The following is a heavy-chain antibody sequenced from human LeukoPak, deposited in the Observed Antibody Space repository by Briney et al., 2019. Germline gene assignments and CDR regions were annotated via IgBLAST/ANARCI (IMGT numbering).Heavy chain of an antibody. Sequence: SEALSLTCAVYGGSFSGYYWSWIRQPPGKGLEWIGEINHSGSTNYNPSLKSRVTISVDTSKNQFSLKLSSVTAADTAVYYCARQAYYYDSSGYPALGAFDIWGQGTMVTVSS. CDR3: ARQAYYYDSSGYPALGAFDI. D-gene: IGHD3-22*01. V-gene: IGHV4-34*01. CDR1: GGSFSGYY. CDR2: INHSGST. J-gene: IGHJ3*02.